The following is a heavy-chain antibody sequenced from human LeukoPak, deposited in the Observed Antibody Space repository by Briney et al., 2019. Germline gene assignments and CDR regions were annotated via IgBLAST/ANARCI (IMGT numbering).Heavy chain of an antibody. CDR2: IKTDGSTT. J-gene: IGHJ4*02. CDR3: ARGLVHDTSGYYSDY. D-gene: IGHD3-22*01. V-gene: IGHV3-74*01. Sequence: GASLRLSCAVSGFTFSSSWMHWVRQAPGKELVWFSHIKTDGSTTAYADSVKGRFTISRDNAKNTLYLQMNSLRAEDTAVYYCARGLVHDTSGYYSDYWGQGTLVTVSS. CDR1: GFTFSSSW.